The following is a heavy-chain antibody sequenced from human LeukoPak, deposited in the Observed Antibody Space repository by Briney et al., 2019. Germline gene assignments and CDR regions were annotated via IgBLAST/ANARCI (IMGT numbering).Heavy chain of an antibody. Sequence: SQTLSLTCTASGGSISSGSYYWSWIRQPAGKGLEWIGRIYTSGSTNYNPSLKSRVTISVDTSKNQFSLKLSSVTAADTAVYYCARMGIADGYWGQGTLVTVSS. D-gene: IGHD6-13*01. J-gene: IGHJ4*02. CDR3: ARMGIADGY. V-gene: IGHV4-61*02. CDR1: GGSISSGSYY. CDR2: IYTSGST.